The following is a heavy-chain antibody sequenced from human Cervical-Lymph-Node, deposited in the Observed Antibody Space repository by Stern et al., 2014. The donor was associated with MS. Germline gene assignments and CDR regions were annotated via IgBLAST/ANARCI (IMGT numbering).Heavy chain of an antibody. J-gene: IGHJ5*02. CDR3: ARGSDQLVGWFDP. V-gene: IGHV1-46*03. D-gene: IGHD2-2*01. CDR1: GYTFTDYY. CDR2: IIPSGGAT. Sequence: VQLVESGAEVKEPGASVKVSCKASGYTFTDYYMHWVRQAPGQGLEWMGVIIPSGGATSYAQKFQGRVTMTRDTSTSTVYMEMSSLRYEDTAVYYCARGSDQLVGWFDPWGQGTLVTVSS.